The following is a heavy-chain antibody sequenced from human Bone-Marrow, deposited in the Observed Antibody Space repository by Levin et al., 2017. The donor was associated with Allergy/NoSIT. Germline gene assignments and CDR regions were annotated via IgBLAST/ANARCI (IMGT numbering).Heavy chain of an antibody. V-gene: IGHV3-11*01. D-gene: IGHD6-13*01. CDR2: ISSSGSTI. J-gene: IGHJ6*02. CDR1: GFTFSDYY. CDR3: ARDHYSSWYVIMPDYYYYGMDV. Sequence: GGSLRLSCAASGFTFSDYYMSWIRQAPGKGLEWVSYISSSGSTIYYADSVKGRFTISRDNAKNSLYLQMNSLRAEDTAVYYCARDHYSSWYVIMPDYYYYGMDVWGQGTTVTVSS.